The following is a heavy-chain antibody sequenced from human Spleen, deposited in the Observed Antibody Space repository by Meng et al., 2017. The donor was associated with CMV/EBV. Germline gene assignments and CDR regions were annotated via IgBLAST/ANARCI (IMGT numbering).Heavy chain of an antibody. CDR2: ISGSGGST. V-gene: IGHV3-23*01. CDR1: GFTFSSYA. D-gene: IGHD2-2*01. Sequence: GGSLRLSCGASGFTFSSYAMSWVRQAPGKGLEWVSAISGSGGSTYYADSVKGRFTISRDNSKNTLYLQMNSLRAEDTAVYYCAKDLVPAAFGGLNWFDPWGQGTLVTVSS. J-gene: IGHJ5*02. CDR3: AKDLVPAAFGGLNWFDP.